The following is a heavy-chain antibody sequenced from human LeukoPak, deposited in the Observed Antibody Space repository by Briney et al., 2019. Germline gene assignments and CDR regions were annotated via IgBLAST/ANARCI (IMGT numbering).Heavy chain of an antibody. CDR3: ARDKGSGSYYEFDY. CDR2: ISSSSNTI. J-gene: IGHJ4*02. V-gene: IGHV3-48*02. D-gene: IGHD1-26*01. CDR1: GFTFSTYS. Sequence: GGSLRLSCAASGFTFSTYSMNWVGQAPGRGLEWVSYISSSSNTIYYADSVKGRFTISRDNAKSPLYLQMNSLRDEDTAVYYCARDKGSGSYYEFDYWGQGTLVTVSS.